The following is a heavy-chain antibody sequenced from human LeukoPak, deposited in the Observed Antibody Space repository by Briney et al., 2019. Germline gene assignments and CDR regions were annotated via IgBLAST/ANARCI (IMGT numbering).Heavy chain of an antibody. CDR3: ARQGSSSCFAY. D-gene: IGHD6-13*01. J-gene: IGHJ4*02. CDR1: GYSFTSYW. Sequence: GESLKICCKGSGYSFTSYWIGWVRQMAGKGLEWMGIIYPGDSDTRYSPSVQGQVTISADKSISTAYLQWSSLKASDTAMYYSARQGSSSCFAYWGQGTLVTVSS. CDR2: IYPGDSDT. V-gene: IGHV5-51*01.